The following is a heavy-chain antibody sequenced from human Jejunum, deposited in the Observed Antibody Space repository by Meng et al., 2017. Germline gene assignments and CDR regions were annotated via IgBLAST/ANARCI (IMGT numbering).Heavy chain of an antibody. Sequence: QMLESGPGVGKHAWTLTLTCTVSGCSITSTTNYWGWILQPQGKALEWSGSIYYSGRTHYNPSLKSRVIVSIDTSKDQFSLTLTSAAAADTAMYYCARNKTQGFFDIWGQGTLVTVSS. CDR2: IYYSGRT. V-gene: IGHV4-39*01. D-gene: IGHD1/OR15-1a*01. CDR3: ARNKTQGFFDI. J-gene: IGHJ4*02. CDR1: GCSITSTTNY.